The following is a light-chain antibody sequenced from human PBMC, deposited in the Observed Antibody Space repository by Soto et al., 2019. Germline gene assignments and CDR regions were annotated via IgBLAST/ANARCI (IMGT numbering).Light chain of an antibody. J-gene: IGKJ5*01. CDR2: DST. Sequence: VLTHSPATLSLSACERATLSSRSSQSIHTSLAWYQQKPGQPPRLVVYDSTLRANGVPDRFGGSRSGTEFTLTINNLEPEDFAVYYCQQRNVWPPITFGQGTRLET. V-gene: IGKV3-11*01. CDR3: QQRNVWPPIT. CDR1: QSIHTS.